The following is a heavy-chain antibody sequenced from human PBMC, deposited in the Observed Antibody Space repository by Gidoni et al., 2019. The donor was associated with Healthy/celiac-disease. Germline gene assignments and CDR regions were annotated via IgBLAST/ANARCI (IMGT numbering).Heavy chain of an antibody. J-gene: IGHJ4*02. CDR2: IKHSGST. Sequence: QVQLQQWGAGLLKPSETLSLTCAVYGVSFSGYYWSWIRQPPGKGLEWIGEIKHSGSTNYNPSLKSRVTISVETSKNQFSLKLSSVTAADTAVYYCARTKGYCSGGSCYSRGPFDYWGQGTLVTVSS. CDR1: GVSFSGYY. V-gene: IGHV4-34*01. D-gene: IGHD2-15*01. CDR3: ARTKGYCSGGSCYSRGPFDY.